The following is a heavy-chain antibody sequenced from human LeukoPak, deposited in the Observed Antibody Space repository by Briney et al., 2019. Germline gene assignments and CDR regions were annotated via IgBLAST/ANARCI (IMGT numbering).Heavy chain of an antibody. Sequence: ASVKVSCKASGYIFANHGLTWVRQAPGQGLEWMGWINTDNGDTNYAQKVQDRVTLTTEASTKTAYMELRSLSSDDTAFYYCARASSSYGSGLSYIDYWGQGTLSPSPQ. D-gene: IGHD3-10*01. CDR2: INTDNGDT. J-gene: IGHJ4*02. V-gene: IGHV1-18*01. CDR3: ARASSSYGSGLSYIDY. CDR1: GYIFANHG.